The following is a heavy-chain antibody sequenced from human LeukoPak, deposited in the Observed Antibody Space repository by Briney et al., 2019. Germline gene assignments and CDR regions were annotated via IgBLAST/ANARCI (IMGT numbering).Heavy chain of an antibody. V-gene: IGHV1-2*02. Sequence: GASVKVSCKASGYTFTGYYMHWVRQAPGQGLEWMGWINPNSGGTNYAQKFQGRVTMTRDASISTAYMELSRLRSDDTAAYYCARGSMIVVVKYFDYWGQGTLVTVSS. CDR3: ARGSMIVVVKYFDY. D-gene: IGHD3-22*01. CDR1: GYTFTGYY. CDR2: INPNSGGT. J-gene: IGHJ4*02.